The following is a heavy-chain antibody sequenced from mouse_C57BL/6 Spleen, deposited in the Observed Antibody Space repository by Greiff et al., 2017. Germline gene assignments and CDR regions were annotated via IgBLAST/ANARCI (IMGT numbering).Heavy chain of an antibody. V-gene: IGHV5-4*03. CDR1: GFTFSSYA. Sequence: EVKVVESRGGLVKPGGSLKLSCAASGFTFSSYAMSWVRQTPEKRLEWVATISAGGSYTYYPDNVKGRFTISRDNAKNNLYLQMSHLKSEDTAMYYCASIYYDYFAYWGQGTLVTVSA. J-gene: IGHJ3*01. CDR3: ASIYYDYFAY. D-gene: IGHD2-4*01. CDR2: ISAGGSYT.